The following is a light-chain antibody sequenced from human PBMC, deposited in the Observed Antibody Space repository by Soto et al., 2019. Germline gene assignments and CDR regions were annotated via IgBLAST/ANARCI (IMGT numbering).Light chain of an antibody. J-gene: IGKJ1*01. Sequence: DIQMTQSPSTLSASVGDRVTITCRASQSISAWLAWYQQKPGKVPKLLIYKASSLESGVPSRFSGSESGTEFTLTISSLQPDDFATYYCQQYKDYPVTFGQGTKVDIK. CDR3: QQYKDYPVT. CDR1: QSISAW. CDR2: KAS. V-gene: IGKV1-5*03.